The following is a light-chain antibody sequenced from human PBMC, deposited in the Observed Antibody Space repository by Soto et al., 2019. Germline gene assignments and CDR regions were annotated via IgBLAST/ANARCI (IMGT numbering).Light chain of an antibody. CDR2: EGS. V-gene: IGLV2-23*01. Sequence: QSALTQPASVSGSPGQSITISCTGTSSDVGSYNLVSWYQQYPGKAPKLMIYEGSKRPSGVSNRFSGSKSGTTASLTISGLQAEDEADYYCCSYAGSSNYVFGTGTKLTVL. CDR3: CSYAGSSNYV. CDR1: SSDVGSYNL. J-gene: IGLJ1*01.